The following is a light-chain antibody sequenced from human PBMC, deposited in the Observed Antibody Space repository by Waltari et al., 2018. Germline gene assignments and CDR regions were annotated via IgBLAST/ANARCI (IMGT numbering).Light chain of an antibody. CDR1: QSVSSG. V-gene: IGKV3-20*01. CDR3: LQYLSSPHT. Sequence: EIVLTQSPDTLSLSTGERATLSCRASQSVSSGLAWYQQNPGQAPRRLFYGASNRATGIPDRFSGSGSGTDFTLTISRLEPEDFVVYYCLQYLSSPHTFGQGTKLEIK. CDR2: GAS. J-gene: IGKJ2*01.